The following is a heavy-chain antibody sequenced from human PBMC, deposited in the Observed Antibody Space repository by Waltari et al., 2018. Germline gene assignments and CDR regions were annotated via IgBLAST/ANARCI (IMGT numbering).Heavy chain of an antibody. J-gene: IGHJ3*02. CDR2: IKKDGSDG. CDR3: ARDQWFAFDI. Sequence: EVQLVESGGGLVQPGGSLRLSCAASGFTLSSYWMSWVREAPGKGLGWYANIKKDGSDGYYVDSVRGRFTISRDNAKNSLYLQLNSLSPEDTAVYYCARDQWFAFDIWGQGTMVTVSS. D-gene: IGHD3-22*01. CDR1: GFTLSSYW. V-gene: IGHV3-7*01.